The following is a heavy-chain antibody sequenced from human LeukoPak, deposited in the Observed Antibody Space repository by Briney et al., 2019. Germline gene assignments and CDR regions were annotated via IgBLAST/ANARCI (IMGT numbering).Heavy chain of an antibody. D-gene: IGHD3-16*02. V-gene: IGHV4-34*01. CDR2: INHSGST. J-gene: IGHJ6*03. Sequence: SETLSLTCAVYGGSFSGYYWSWIRQPPGKGLEWIGEINHSGSTNYNPSLKSRVTISVDTSKNQFSLKLSSVTAADTAVYYCARDRYDYVWGSYRYGDPYYYYYMDVWGKGTTVTISS. CDR3: ARDRYDYVWGSYRYGDPYYYYYMDV. CDR1: GGSFSGYY.